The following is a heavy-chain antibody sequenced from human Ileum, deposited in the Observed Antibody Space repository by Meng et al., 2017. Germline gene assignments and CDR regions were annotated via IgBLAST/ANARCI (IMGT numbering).Heavy chain of an antibody. CDR1: GDSVSSSSYF. D-gene: IGHD6-13*01. V-gene: IGHV4-39*01. J-gene: IGHJ5*02. Sequence: QLQLQGSGPGLVKPSETLSLTCIVSGDSVSSSSYFWVWMRQPPGKGLEYIGGITYTGNSFFNPSLNPSLKTRLSTSFDTSKNQLSLKVNAVIAADTAVYYCAAQHTSSGGGYGWFDPWGQGILVTVSS. CDR3: AAQHTSSGGGYGWFDP. CDR2: ITYTGNS.